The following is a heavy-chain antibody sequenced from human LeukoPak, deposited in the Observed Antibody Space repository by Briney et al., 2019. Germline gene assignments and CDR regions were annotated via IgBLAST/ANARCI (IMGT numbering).Heavy chain of an antibody. CDR2: ISSSGSTI. V-gene: IGHV3-48*03. CDR1: GFTFSSYE. J-gene: IGHJ5*02. D-gene: IGHD3-16*01. Sequence: GGSPRLSCAASGFTFSSYEMNWVRQAPGKGLEWVSYISSSGSTIYYADSVKGRFTISRDNAKNSLYLQMNSLRAEDTAVYYCARDRLSYDYVWGSESFARWFDPWGQGTLVTVSS. CDR3: ARDRLSYDYVWGSESFARWFDP.